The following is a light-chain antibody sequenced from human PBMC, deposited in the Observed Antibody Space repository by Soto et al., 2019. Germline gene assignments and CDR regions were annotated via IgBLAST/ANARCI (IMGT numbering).Light chain of an antibody. Sequence: DIQMTQSPSTLSASVGDRVTITCRASQSISSWLAWYQQKPGKAPKLLIYKASSLESGVPSRFSGSGSETEFTLTISSLQPDDFATYYCHQYNSYPFTFGPGTKVDI. V-gene: IGKV1-5*03. CDR3: HQYNSYPFT. CDR1: QSISSW. CDR2: KAS. J-gene: IGKJ3*01.